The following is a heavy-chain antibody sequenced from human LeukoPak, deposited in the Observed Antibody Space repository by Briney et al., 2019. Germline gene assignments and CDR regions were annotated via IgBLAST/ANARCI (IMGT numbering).Heavy chain of an antibody. CDR1: GGSISSSNW. D-gene: IGHD6-19*01. CDR3: AKPTWGDGDSSGWSAFDY. CDR2: IYHSGST. V-gene: IGHV4-4*02. Sequence: SGTLSLTCAVSGGSISSSNWWSWVRQPPGKGLEWIGEIYHSGSTNYNPSLKSRVTVSVDKSKNQVSLNLSSVTAADTAVYYCAKPTWGDGDSSGWSAFDYWGQGTLVTVSS. J-gene: IGHJ4*02.